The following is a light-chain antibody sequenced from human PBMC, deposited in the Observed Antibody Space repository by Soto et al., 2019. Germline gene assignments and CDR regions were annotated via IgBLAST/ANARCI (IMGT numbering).Light chain of an antibody. CDR3: CSYASRSTYV. Sequence: QSVLTQPASVSGSPGQSITISCTGTSSDVGSYNLVSWYQQHPGKAPKLMIYEVTKRPSGVSDRFSGSKSGNTASLTISGLQAEDEADYYCCSYASRSTYVFGTGTKVTVL. V-gene: IGLV2-23*02. CDR2: EVT. CDR1: SSDVGSYNL. J-gene: IGLJ1*01.